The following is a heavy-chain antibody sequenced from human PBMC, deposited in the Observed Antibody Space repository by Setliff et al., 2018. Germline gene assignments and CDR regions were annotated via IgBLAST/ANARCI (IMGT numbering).Heavy chain of an antibody. CDR2: INCDSGGT. V-gene: IGHV1-2*06. CDR3: GRESSVSGSYYINAFDI. D-gene: IGHD1-26*01. J-gene: IGHJ3*02. CDR1: GYSFTGYY. Sequence: GASVKVSCKASGYSFTGYYIHWVRQAPGQGLEWMGRINCDSGGTDYAQKFQGRVTMTTDTPTSTAYMELRSLTSDDTAVYYCGRESSVSGSYYINAFDIWGQGTMVTVSS.